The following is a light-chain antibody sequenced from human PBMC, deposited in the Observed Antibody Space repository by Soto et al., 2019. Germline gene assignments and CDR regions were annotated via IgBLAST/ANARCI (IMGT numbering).Light chain of an antibody. CDR2: AAT. CDR1: HPININ. V-gene: IGKV1-16*01. Sequence: DIQMTQSPSSLSASVGDRVTITCRASHPININLVWFQQKPGKAPKSLSYAATNLQSGVPSRFSGSGGGTDFSLAISSLQPDDFATYYCQHYNSYSESFGQGTKVEL. J-gene: IGKJ1*01. CDR3: QHYNSYSES.